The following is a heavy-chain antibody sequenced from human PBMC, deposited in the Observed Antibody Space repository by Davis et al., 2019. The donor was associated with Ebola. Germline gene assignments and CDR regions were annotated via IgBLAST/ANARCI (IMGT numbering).Heavy chain of an antibody. J-gene: IGHJ3*02. D-gene: IGHD5-18*01. CDR2: IYTGDFDT. Sequence: GESLKISCKDSANTFATHWIGWVRQMPGKGLEWMGIIYTGDFDTRYSPSFQGQVTISVDKYANTAYLLWSSLKASDSAMYYCAIIRGYSPSIRWGTHDAFDIWAQGTMVTFSS. CDR1: ANTFATHW. CDR3: AIIRGYSPSIRWGTHDAFDI. V-gene: IGHV5-51*01.